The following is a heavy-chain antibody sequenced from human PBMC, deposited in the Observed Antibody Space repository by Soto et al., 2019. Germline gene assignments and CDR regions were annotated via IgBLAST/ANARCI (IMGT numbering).Heavy chain of an antibody. D-gene: IGHD2-2*01. Sequence: GGSLRLSCAASGFTFSSYAMSWVRQAPGKGLEWVSAISGSGGSTYYADSVKGRFTISRDNSKNTLYLQMNSLGAEDTAVYYCAKDPSVPIVVVPAAPSNWFDPWGQGTLVTVSS. J-gene: IGHJ5*02. CDR1: GFTFSSYA. V-gene: IGHV3-23*01. CDR3: AKDPSVPIVVVPAAPSNWFDP. CDR2: ISGSGGST.